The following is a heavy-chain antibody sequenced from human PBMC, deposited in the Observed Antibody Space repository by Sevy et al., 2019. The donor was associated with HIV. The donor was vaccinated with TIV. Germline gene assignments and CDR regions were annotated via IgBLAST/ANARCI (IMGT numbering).Heavy chain of an antibody. D-gene: IGHD6-19*01. J-gene: IGHJ4*02. V-gene: IGHV3-9*01. Sequence: GGSLRLSCAGSGFTFEDYALHWVRQAPGQGLEWVAGINWNSGSLDYAHSVKGRFTISRDDAKNSLYLQMDTLRTEDTALYYCAKTPMTEAAPYYDFWGQGTLVTVSS. CDR1: GFTFEDYA. CDR3: AKTPMTEAAPYYDF. CDR2: INWNSGSL.